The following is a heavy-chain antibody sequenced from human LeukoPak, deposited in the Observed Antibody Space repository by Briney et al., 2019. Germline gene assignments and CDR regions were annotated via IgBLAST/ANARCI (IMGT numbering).Heavy chain of an antibody. J-gene: IGHJ4*02. CDR1: GFTFGDYA. CDR3: TRVKRGFLEWLLSNY. D-gene: IGHD3-3*01. CDR2: IRSKAYGGTT. Sequence: QPGRSLRLSCTASGFTFGDYAMSWVRQAPGKGLEWVGFIRSKAYGGTTEYAASVKGRFTISSDDSKSIAYLQMNSLKTEDTAVYYCTRVKRGFLEWLLSNYWGQGTLVTVSS. V-gene: IGHV3-49*04.